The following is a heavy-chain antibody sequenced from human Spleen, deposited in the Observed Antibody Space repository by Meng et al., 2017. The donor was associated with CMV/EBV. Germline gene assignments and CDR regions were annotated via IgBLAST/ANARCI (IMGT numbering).Heavy chain of an antibody. CDR3: ARERHGYCSSTSCLNWFDP. CDR2: IYYSGST. CDR1: GGSISSSSYY. Sequence: SETLSLTCTVSGGSISSSSYYWGWIRQPPGKGLEWIGNIYYSGSTYYNPSLKSRVTISVDTSKNQFSLELNSVVAADTAVYYCARERHGYCSSTSCLNWFDPWGQGALVTVSS. V-gene: IGHV4-39*02. J-gene: IGHJ5*02. D-gene: IGHD2-2*01.